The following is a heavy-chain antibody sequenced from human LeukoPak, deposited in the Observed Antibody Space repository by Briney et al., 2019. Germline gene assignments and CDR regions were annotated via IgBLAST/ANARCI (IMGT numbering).Heavy chain of an antibody. CDR3: AVRLGYDAFDI. Sequence: GASVKVSCKASGYTFTSYYMHWVRQAPGQGLEWMGIINPSGGSTNYAQKFQERVTITRDMSTSTAYMELSSLRSEDTAVYYCAVRLGYDAFDIWGQGTMVTVSS. CDR1: GYTFTSYY. CDR2: INPSGGST. V-gene: IGHV1-46*01. D-gene: IGHD3-22*01. J-gene: IGHJ3*02.